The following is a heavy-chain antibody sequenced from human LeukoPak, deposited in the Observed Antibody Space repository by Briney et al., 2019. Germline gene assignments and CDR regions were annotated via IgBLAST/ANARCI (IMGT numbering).Heavy chain of an antibody. CDR2: ISSSSSYI. CDR1: GFTFSSYS. CDR3: ARETTVPSRLRGGAFDI. V-gene: IGHV3-21*01. Sequence: GGSLRLSCAASGFTFSSYSMNWVRQAPGKGLEWVSSISSSSSYIYYADSVKGRFTISRDNAKNSLYLQMNSLRAEDTAVYYCARETTVPSRLRGGAFDIWGQGTMVTVSS. D-gene: IGHD4-17*01. J-gene: IGHJ3*02.